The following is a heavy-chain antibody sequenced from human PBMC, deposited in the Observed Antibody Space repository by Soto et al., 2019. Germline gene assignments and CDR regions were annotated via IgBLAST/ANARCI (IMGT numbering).Heavy chain of an antibody. D-gene: IGHD6-13*01. CDR3: ARHLWVGSSWYLGAVDI. V-gene: IGHV4-59*08. Sequence: QVQLQESGPGLVKPSETLSLTCNVSGDSISNYYWSWIRQPPGKGLEWIGYIYYSGSTNSNPSLKRRVTISVYTSKNQFSLKLNAVTAADTAVYYCARHLWVGSSWYLGAVDIWGQGTMVTVSS. CDR1: GDSISNYY. J-gene: IGHJ3*02. CDR2: IYYSGST.